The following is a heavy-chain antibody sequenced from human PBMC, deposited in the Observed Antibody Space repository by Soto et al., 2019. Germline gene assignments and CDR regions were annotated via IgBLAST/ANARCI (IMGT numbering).Heavy chain of an antibody. Sequence: EVQLVESGGGLVQPGESLRLSCAASGFTFSRFWMSWVRQAPGKGLEWVANIKEDGSETHYVDSVKGRFTISRDIAKNSLYLQMNSLRAEDTAMYYCARSLAGQCTCMGYWGQGTLVTVSS. CDR1: GFTFSRFW. CDR2: IKEDGSET. J-gene: IGHJ4*02. D-gene: IGHD6-19*01. V-gene: IGHV3-7*01. CDR3: ARSLAGQCTCMGY.